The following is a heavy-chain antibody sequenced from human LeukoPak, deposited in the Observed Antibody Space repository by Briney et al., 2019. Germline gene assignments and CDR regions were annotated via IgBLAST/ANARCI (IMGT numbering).Heavy chain of an antibody. CDR2: IYYSGST. J-gene: IGHJ6*03. CDR3: ARVAGLARYYYMDV. V-gene: IGHV4-31*03. CDR1: GGSISSGGYY. Sequence: PSETLSLTCTVSGGSISSGGYYWSWIRQHPGKGLEWIGYIYYSGSTYYNPSLKSRVTISVDTSKNQFSLKLSSVTAADTAAYYCARVAGLARYYYMDVWGKGTTVTVSS.